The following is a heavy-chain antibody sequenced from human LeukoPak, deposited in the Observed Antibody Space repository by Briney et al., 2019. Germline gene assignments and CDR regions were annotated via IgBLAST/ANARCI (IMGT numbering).Heavy chain of an antibody. V-gene: IGHV3-23*01. CDR1: GFTFSNYA. CDR2: ISVSGGST. J-gene: IGHJ4*02. D-gene: IGHD1-26*01. CDR3: AKGASGSYHSPYDY. Sequence: QPGGSLRLSCAASGFTFSNYAMSWVRQAPGKGLEWVSDISVSGGSTYYADSVKGRFTISRDNSKNTLYLQVNSLRAEDTAVYYCAKGASGSYHSPYDYWGQGTLVTVSS.